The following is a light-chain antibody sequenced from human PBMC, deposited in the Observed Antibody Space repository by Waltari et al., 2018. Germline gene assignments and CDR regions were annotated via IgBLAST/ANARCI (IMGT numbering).Light chain of an antibody. CDR1: QSILSSSNNRNF. V-gene: IGKV4-1*01. Sequence: DIVMTQSPNSRAVSLGERATISCKSSQSILSSSNNRNFLSWYQQKPGQPPKLLMYWASTRESGVPDRFSGSVSGTDFTLTISSLQAEDVAVYYCQQYYSDKTFGQGTKVEIK. J-gene: IGKJ1*01. CDR2: WAS. CDR3: QQYYSDKT.